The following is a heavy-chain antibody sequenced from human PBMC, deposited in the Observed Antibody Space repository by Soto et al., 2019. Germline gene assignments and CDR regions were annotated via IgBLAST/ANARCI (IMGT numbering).Heavy chain of an antibody. CDR3: AREAVAAYYYYGMDV. CDR1: GGSFSGYY. D-gene: IGHD6-19*01. CDR2: INHSGST. J-gene: IGHJ6*02. Sequence: QVQLQQWGAGLLKPSETLSLTCAVYGGSFSGYYWSWIRQPPGKGLEWIGEINHSGSTNYNPSLNSRVTISVDTSKNQFSLKLSSVTAADTAVYYCAREAVAAYYYYGMDVWGQGTTVTVSS. V-gene: IGHV4-34*01.